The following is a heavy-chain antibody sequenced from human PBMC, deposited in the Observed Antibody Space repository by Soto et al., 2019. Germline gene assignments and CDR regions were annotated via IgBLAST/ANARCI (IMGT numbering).Heavy chain of an antibody. CDR1: GYSFTSYW. V-gene: IGHV5-10-1*01. J-gene: IGHJ6*02. CDR3: ARHPPVYYYYGMDV. CDR2: IDPSDSYT. Sequence: GESLKISCKGSGYSFTSYWISWVRQMPGKGLEWMGRIDPSDSYTNYSPSFQGHVTISADKSISTAYLQWSSLKASDTAMYFCARHPPVYYYYGMDVWGQGTTVTVSS.